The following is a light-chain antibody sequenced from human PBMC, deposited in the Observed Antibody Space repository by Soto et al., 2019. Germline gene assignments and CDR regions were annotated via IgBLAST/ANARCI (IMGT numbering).Light chain of an antibody. J-gene: IGLJ2*01. CDR3: AAWDDSLSGRV. V-gene: IGLV1-47*01. CDR2: MNN. CDR1: TSNIGSNY. Sequence: QSVLTQPPSASGTPGQRVTISCSGSTSNIGSNYVYWYQQLPGTAPKLLIYMNNQRPSGVPDRFSGSKSGTSASLAISGLRSEDEVDYYCAAWDDSLSGRVFGGGTKLTVL.